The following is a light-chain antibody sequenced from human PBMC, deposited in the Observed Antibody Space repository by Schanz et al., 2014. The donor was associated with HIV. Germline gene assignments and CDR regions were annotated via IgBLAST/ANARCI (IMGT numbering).Light chain of an antibody. CDR3: TSYTTTNTWL. CDR1: SGDVGSYNY. V-gene: IGLV2-14*03. CDR2: DFS. J-gene: IGLJ3*02. Sequence: QSALTQPASVSGSPGQSISISCTGTSGDVGSYNYVSWYQQHPGKAPKLMIYDFSDRPSGISSRFSGSKSGNTASLTISALQAEDEADYYCTSYTTTNTWLFGGGTKVTVL.